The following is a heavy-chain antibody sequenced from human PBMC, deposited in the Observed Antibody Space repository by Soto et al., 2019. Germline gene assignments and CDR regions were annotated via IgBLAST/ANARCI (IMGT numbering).Heavy chain of an antibody. V-gene: IGHV4-34*01. CDR2: INHSGST. D-gene: IGHD6-19*01. J-gene: IGHJ4*02. Sequence: PSETLSLTCAVYGGSLSGYYWSWIRQPPGKGLEWIGEINHSGSTNYNPSLKSRVTISVDTSKNQFSLKLSSVTAADTAVYYCARRPIAVAGTEFDYWGQGTLVT. CDR3: ARRPIAVAGTEFDY. CDR1: GGSLSGYY.